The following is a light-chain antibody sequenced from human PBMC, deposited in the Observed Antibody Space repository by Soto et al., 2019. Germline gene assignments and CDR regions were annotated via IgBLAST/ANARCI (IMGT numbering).Light chain of an antibody. Sequence: DLQMTQSPTSLSASVGDRVTITCRASQGIRNYVAWYQQIPGKAPKLLIYAASTLQSGVPSRFSGSGSGTEFTITINGLQPEDVATYSCQKYSSVPVFGPGTKVEIK. V-gene: IGKV1-27*01. CDR2: AAS. CDR3: QKYSSVPV. CDR1: QGIRNY. J-gene: IGKJ3*01.